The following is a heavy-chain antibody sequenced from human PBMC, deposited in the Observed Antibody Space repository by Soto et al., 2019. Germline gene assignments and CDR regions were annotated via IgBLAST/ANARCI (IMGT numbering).Heavy chain of an antibody. J-gene: IGHJ5*02. CDR2: INTKTGGT. Sequence: QVHLVQSGAEVKKPGASVKVSCKASGYSFTDYYMHWVRQAPGQGLEWMGWINTKTGGTNYAQRVQGRVTMTVDTSINTAYMELSRLRSNDTAVYYCARVGPTGWFDHWGQGTVVTVSS. V-gene: IGHV1-2*02. CDR1: GYSFTDYY. CDR3: ARVGPTGWFDH.